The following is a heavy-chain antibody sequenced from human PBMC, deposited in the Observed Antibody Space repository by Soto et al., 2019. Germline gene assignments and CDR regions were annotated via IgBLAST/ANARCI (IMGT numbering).Heavy chain of an antibody. CDR1: GYTFTSYD. D-gene: IGHD3-10*01. CDR2: MNPNSGNA. V-gene: IGHV1-8*01. J-gene: IGHJ5*02. CDR3: SRERDTRGVDP. Sequence: QVQLVQSGAEVKKPGASVKVSCKASGYTFTSYDINWVRQATGQGLEWMGWMNPNSGNAGYAQRCQGRVTMTRNTSITTAYLELSSLRSEDTAVYYCSRERDTRGVDPWGQGTLVTVSS.